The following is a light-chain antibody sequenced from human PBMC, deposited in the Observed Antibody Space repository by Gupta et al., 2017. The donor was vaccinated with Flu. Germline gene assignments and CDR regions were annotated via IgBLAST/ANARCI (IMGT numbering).Light chain of an antibody. V-gene: IGKV3-11*01. Sequence: VLTQSPATLSVSPGDRAALSCRASQSVGTHLAWYQQRPGQAPRLLISDTSKRATGIPGRFSGSGSGTDFTLTITNREPEDFAVYYCQVRTTWPSLAFGQGTRLEI. CDR1: QSVGTH. CDR2: DTS. CDR3: QVRTTWPSLA. J-gene: IGKJ5*01.